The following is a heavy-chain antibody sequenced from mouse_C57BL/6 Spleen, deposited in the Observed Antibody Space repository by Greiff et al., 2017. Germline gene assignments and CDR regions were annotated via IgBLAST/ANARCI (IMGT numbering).Heavy chain of an antibody. J-gene: IGHJ2*01. CDR3: ARSRTTVVAHFDY. Sequence: SGAELARPGASVKLSCQASGYTFPSYGISWVKQRTGQGLEWIGEIYPRSGNTYYNEKFKGKATLTADKSSSTAYMELRSLTSEDSAVYFCARSRTTVVAHFDYWGQGTTLTVSS. D-gene: IGHD1-1*01. CDR1: GYTFPSYG. CDR2: IYPRSGNT. V-gene: IGHV1-81*01.